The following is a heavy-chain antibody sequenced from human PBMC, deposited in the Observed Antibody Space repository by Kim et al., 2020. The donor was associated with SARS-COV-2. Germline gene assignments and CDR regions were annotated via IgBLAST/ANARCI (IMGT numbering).Heavy chain of an antibody. V-gene: IGHV1-8*01. Sequence: ASVKVSCKASGYTFTSYDINWVRQATGQGLEWMGWMNPNSGNTGYAQKFQGRVTMTRNTSISTAYMELSSLRSEDTAVYYCARPPGQGPRSSWYRNGMDVWGQGTTVTVSS. D-gene: IGHD6-13*01. CDR2: MNPNSGNT. J-gene: IGHJ6*02. CDR1: GYTFTSYD. CDR3: ARPPGQGPRSSWYRNGMDV.